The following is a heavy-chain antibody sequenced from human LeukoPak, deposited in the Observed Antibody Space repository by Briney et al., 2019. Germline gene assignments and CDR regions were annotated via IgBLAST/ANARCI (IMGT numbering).Heavy chain of an antibody. CDR1: GFTFSSYA. V-gene: IGHV3-23*01. Sequence: PGGSLRLSCAASGFTFSSYAKSWVRQAPGKGLEWVSAISGSGGSTYYADSVKGRFTISRDNSKNTLYLQMNSLRAEDTAVYYCAKDTVVRGVHYFDYWGQGTLVTVSS. D-gene: IGHD3-10*01. CDR2: ISGSGGST. CDR3: AKDTVVRGVHYFDY. J-gene: IGHJ4*02.